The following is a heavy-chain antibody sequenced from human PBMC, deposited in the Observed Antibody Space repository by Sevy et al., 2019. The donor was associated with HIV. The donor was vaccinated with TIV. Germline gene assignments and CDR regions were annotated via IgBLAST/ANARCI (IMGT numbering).Heavy chain of an antibody. Sequence: GVSLRLSCAASGFTFSSYEMNWVRQAPGKGLEWVSYISSSGSTIYYADSVKGRFTISRDNAKNSLYLQMNSLRAEDTAVYYCARDKRYNNFPYYYYYGMDVWGQGTTVTVSS. CDR1: GFTFSSYE. CDR3: ARDKRYNNFPYYYYYGMDV. CDR2: ISSSGSTI. V-gene: IGHV3-48*03. D-gene: IGHD4-4*01. J-gene: IGHJ6*02.